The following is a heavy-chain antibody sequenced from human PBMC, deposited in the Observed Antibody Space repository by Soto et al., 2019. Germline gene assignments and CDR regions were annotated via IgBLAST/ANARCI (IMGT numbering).Heavy chain of an antibody. CDR2: IYYSGST. V-gene: IGHV4-59*08. Sequence: SETLSLTCTVSGGSISSYYWSWIRQPPGKGLEWIGYIYYSGSTNYNPSLKSRVTISVDTSKNQFSLKLSSVTAADTAVYYCARHVSWRGPFDYWGQGTLVTVSS. J-gene: IGHJ4*02. CDR1: GGSISSYY. D-gene: IGHD5-12*01. CDR3: ARHVSWRGPFDY.